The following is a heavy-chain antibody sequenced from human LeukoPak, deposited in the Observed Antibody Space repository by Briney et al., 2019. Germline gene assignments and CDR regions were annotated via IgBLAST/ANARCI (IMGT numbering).Heavy chain of an antibody. Sequence: SETLSLTCTVSGGSLSSGGHYWSWIRQHPVRGLEWIVYIYYSGTTYYNPSLKSRVTISIGTSKNQFSLKLSSVTAAGTAVYYCARSAIDAVDIWGQGTMVTVSS. D-gene: IGHD6-25*01. CDR1: GGSLSSGGHY. V-gene: IGHV4-31*03. CDR3: ARSAIDAVDI. J-gene: IGHJ3*02. CDR2: IYYSGTT.